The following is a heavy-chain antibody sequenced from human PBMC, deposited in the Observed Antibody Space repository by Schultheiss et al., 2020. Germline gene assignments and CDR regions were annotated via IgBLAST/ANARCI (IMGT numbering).Heavy chain of an antibody. V-gene: IGHV1-8*01. J-gene: IGHJ6*03. CDR3: ARDQELAAHTPTGYYYYDMDV. CDR2: MNPNSGNT. D-gene: IGHD6-6*01. Sequence: ASVKVSCKASGYTFTSYAINWVRQATGQGLEWMGWMNPNSGNTGYAQKFQGRVTMTRNTSISTAYMELSSLRSEDTAVYYCARDQELAAHTPTGYYYYDMDVWGKGTTVTVSS. CDR1: GYTFTSYA.